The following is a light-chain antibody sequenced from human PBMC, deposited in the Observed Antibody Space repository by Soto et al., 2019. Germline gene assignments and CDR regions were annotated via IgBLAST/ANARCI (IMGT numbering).Light chain of an antibody. CDR1: SGHSSYA. CDR2: LNSDGSH. CDR3: QTWGTGPTWV. J-gene: IGLJ3*02. Sequence: QLVLTQSPSASASLGASVKLTCTLSSGHSSYAIAWHQQQPEKGPRYLMKLNSDGSHSKGDGIPDRFSGSSSGAARYLTISSLQSDDEADYYCQTWGTGPTWVFGGGTKLTVL. V-gene: IGLV4-69*01.